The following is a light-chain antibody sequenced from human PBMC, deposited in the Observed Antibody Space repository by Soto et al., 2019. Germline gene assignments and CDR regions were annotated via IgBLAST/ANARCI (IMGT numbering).Light chain of an antibody. Sequence: DIQMTQSPSSLSASVGDRVTITCRASQSISSYLNWYQQKPGKAPKLLIYAASSLQSGVPSRFSGSGSGTDFTLPISSLQPEDFATYYCQQSYSTPWTLGQGTKVDIK. V-gene: IGKV1-39*01. CDR2: AAS. J-gene: IGKJ1*01. CDR3: QQSYSTPWT. CDR1: QSISSY.